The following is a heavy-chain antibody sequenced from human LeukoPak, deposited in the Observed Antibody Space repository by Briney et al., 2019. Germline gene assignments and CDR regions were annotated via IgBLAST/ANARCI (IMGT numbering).Heavy chain of an antibody. D-gene: IGHD1-26*01. CDR1: GYSISSGYY. J-gene: IGHJ4*02. CDR3: AKSGGYGLIDY. Sequence: SETLSLTCTVSGYSISSGYYWSWIRQPPGKGLEWIGNIYSSGSTYYNASLQSRVTISIDTSKNQFSLRLNSVTAADTAMYYCAKSGGYGLIDYWGQGTRVTVSS. CDR2: IYSSGST. V-gene: IGHV4-38-2*02.